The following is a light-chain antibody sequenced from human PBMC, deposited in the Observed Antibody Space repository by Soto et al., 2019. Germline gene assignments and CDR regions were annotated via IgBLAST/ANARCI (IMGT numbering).Light chain of an antibody. CDR3: LQHNTYPLT. CDR1: SSKW. CDR2: DVS. V-gene: IGKV1-5*01. Sequence: DIQMTQSPSTLAASVGDTVTMTCRSSSKWLAWYQKKPGKAPKLLIYDVSNLERGVPPRFSGSGSGTEFTLTISSLQPEDFATYYCLQHNTYPLTFGGGTKVEIK. J-gene: IGKJ4*01.